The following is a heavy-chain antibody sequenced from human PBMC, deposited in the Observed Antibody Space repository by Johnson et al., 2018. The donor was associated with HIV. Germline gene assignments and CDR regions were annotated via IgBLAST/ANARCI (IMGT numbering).Heavy chain of an antibody. D-gene: IGHD5-24*01. CDR3: ARACRDGYTCDVFDI. Sequence: QVQLVESGGGVVQPGKSLRLSCAASGFTFSSYAMHWVRQAPGKGLEWVAFIRYDGSNKYYADSVKGRFTISRDNSKNTLYLQMNSLRAEDTAVYYCARACRDGYTCDVFDIWGQGTLVTVSS. CDR1: GFTFSSYA. CDR2: IRYDGSNK. V-gene: IGHV3-33*08. J-gene: IGHJ3*02.